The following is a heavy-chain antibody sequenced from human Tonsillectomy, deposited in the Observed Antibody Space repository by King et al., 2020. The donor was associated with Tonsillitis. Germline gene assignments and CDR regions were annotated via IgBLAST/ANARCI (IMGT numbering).Heavy chain of an antibody. J-gene: IGHJ4*02. CDR1: GITSSSYA. CDR2: ISGSGTST. Sequence: VQLVESGRGLVQPGGSLRLSCVVSGITSSSYAMSWVRQAPGKGLEWVSAISGSGTSTYYADSVKGRFTISRDNSKKTLYLHMNSLRAEDTAVYYCARDPTGLGTLLDYWGQGTLVTVSS. V-gene: IGHV3-23*04. CDR3: ARDPTGLGTLLDY. D-gene: IGHD7-27*01.